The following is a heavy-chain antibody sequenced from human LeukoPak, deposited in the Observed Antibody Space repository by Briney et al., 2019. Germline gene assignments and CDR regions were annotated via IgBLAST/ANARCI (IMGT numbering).Heavy chain of an antibody. J-gene: IGHJ3*02. CDR2: IIPIFGTA. CDR3: ARSLEIVPAAVDAFDI. V-gene: IGHV1-69*13. D-gene: IGHD2-2*01. Sequence: SVKVSCKASGGTFSSYAISWVRQAPGQGLEWMGGIIPIFGTANYAQKFQGRVTITADESTSTAYMELSSLRSEDTAVYYCARSLEIVPAAVDAFDIWGQGTMVTVSS. CDR1: GGTFSSYA.